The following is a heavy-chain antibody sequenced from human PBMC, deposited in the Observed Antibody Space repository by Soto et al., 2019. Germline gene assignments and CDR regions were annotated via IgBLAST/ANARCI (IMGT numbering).Heavy chain of an antibody. CDR1: GFTFSSYA. D-gene: IGHD4-17*01. CDR3: VRDDYGDYGVAMY. Sequence: GGSLRLSCAASGFTFSSYAMHWVRQAPGKGLEWVAVISYDGSNKYYADSVKGRFTISRDNSKNTLYLQMNSLRAEDTAVYYSVRDDYGDYGVAMYWGQGTLVTVSS. CDR2: ISYDGSNK. J-gene: IGHJ4*02. V-gene: IGHV3-30-3*01.